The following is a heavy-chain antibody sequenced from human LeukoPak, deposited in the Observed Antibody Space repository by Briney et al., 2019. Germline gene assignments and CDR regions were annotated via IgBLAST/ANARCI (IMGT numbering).Heavy chain of an antibody. CDR1: GFTFSNSA. V-gene: IGHV3-23*01. D-gene: IGHD6-19*01. Sequence: GGSLRLSCAASGFTFSNSAMSWVRQAPGKGLEWVSTLSGSGITTYYADSVKGRFTISRDNSKNTLYLQMNSLRAEGTAVYYCAKGIYSSGWSYFDYWGHGTLVTVSS. J-gene: IGHJ4*01. CDR2: LSGSGITT. CDR3: AKGIYSSGWSYFDY.